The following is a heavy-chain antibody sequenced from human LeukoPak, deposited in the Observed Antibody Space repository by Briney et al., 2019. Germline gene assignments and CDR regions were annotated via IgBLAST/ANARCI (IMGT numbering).Heavy chain of an antibody. CDR2: INPSGGST. CDR3: AREPDYDYVWGSSRQSVSPPDDAFDI. Sequence: GSSVKVSCKASGGTFSSYAISWVRQAPGQGLEWMGIINPSGGSTSYAQKFQGRVTMTRDASTSTVYMELSSLRSGDTAVYYCAREPDYDYVWGSSRQSVSPPDDAFDIWGQGTMVTVSS. J-gene: IGHJ3*02. V-gene: IGHV1-46*01. CDR1: GGTFSSYA. D-gene: IGHD3-16*01.